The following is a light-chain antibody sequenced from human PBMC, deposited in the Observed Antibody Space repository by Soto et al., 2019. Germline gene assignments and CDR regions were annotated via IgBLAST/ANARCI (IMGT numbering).Light chain of an antibody. Sequence: SEVRQTTKVDGGPGERVTISCGGKKTKNLSGYVVHCSQQLPGTAPNLLIYGNSNRPSGVPDRFSGSKSGTSASLAITGXXXXXXXXYFCLSYDSSLTVSYVFATWTKVTV. CDR2: GNS. CDR1: KTKNLSGYV. V-gene: IGLV1-40*01. CDR3: LSYDSSLTVSYV. J-gene: IGLJ1*01.